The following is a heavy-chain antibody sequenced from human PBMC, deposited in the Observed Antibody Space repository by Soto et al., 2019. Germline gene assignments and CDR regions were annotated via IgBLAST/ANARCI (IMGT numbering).Heavy chain of an antibody. D-gene: IGHD3-16*01. Sequence: VQLVESGGGLVQPGGSLRLSCAASGFTVCTKYMSWVRQAPGKGLEWVSVIYSGGSTFYADSVRGRFTISRDNSKNTVNLQMNSLRAEDTAVYYCARDPWAADYWGQGTLVTVSS. J-gene: IGHJ4*02. CDR3: ARDPWAADY. V-gene: IGHV3-66*01. CDR1: GFTVCTKY. CDR2: IYSGGST.